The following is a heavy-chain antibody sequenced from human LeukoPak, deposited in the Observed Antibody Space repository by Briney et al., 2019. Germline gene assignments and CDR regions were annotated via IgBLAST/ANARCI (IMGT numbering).Heavy chain of an antibody. Sequence: GSLRLSCAASGFTFNTYSMSWVRQAPGKGLEWVGRVKTKGDGGAADYAAPVKGRFTISRDDSTKTLYLQMNSLKTEDTAVYYCTTDRMIYATNWAVSWFDPWGQGTLATVSS. D-gene: IGHD2-8*01. V-gene: IGHV3-15*01. CDR2: VKTKGDGGAA. J-gene: IGHJ5*02. CDR1: GFTFNTYS. CDR3: TTDRMIYATNWAVSWFDP.